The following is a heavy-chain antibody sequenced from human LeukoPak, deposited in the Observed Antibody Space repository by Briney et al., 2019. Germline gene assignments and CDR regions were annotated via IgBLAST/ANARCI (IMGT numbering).Heavy chain of an antibody. CDR1: GFTFSSYW. D-gene: IGHD5-12*01. J-gene: IGHJ4*02. CDR3: ARDFSQLVAGLDY. V-gene: IGHV3-74*01. CDR2: INSDGSST. Sequence: GGSLRLSCAASGFTFSSYWMHWVRQAPGKGLVWISRINSDGSSTTYADSVKGRFTISRDNAKNTLYLQMNSLRAEDTAVYYCARDFSQLVAGLDYWGQGTLVTVSS.